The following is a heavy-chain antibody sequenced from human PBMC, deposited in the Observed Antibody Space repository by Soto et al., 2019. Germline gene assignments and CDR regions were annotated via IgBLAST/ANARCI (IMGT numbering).Heavy chain of an antibody. CDR1: GFTFSDYY. Sequence: SGGSLRLSCAASGFTFSDYYMSWIRQAPGKGLEWVSYISSSGSTIYYADSVKGRFTISRDNAKNSLYLQMNSLRAEDTAVYYCARFQGIAAAGPIYAFDIWGQGTMVTVSS. CDR2: ISSSGSTI. J-gene: IGHJ3*02. D-gene: IGHD6-13*01. V-gene: IGHV3-11*01. CDR3: ARFQGIAAAGPIYAFDI.